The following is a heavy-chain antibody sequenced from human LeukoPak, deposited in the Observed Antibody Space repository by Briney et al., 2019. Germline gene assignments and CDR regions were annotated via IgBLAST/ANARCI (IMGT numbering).Heavy chain of an antibody. D-gene: IGHD2-15*01. CDR1: GFTFSSYW. CDR2: IKHDGSEK. Sequence: GGSLRLSCAASGFTFSSYWMSWVRQAPGKGLEWVANIKHDGSEKYYVDSVKGRFTISRDNAKNSLYLQMNSLRAEDTAVHYCARFRYCSGGSCYYYFDYWGQGTLVTVSS. CDR3: ARFRYCSGGSCYYYFDY. V-gene: IGHV3-7*01. J-gene: IGHJ4*02.